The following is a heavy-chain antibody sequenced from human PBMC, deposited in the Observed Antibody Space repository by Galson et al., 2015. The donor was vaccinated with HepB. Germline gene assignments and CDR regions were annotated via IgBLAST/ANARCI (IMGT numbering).Heavy chain of an antibody. D-gene: IGHD3-3*01. J-gene: IGHJ4*02. Sequence: SLRLSCAVSGFTFSDYYMSWIRQAPGKGLECVSYISSSGSTVYYADSVRGRFTISRDNAKNSLFLQMNSLKAEDSAVYYCARDWSAGPITIFGVISLWGQGTLVTVSS. CDR3: ARDWSAGPITIFGVISL. CDR1: GFTFSDYY. V-gene: IGHV3-11*01. CDR2: ISSSGSTV.